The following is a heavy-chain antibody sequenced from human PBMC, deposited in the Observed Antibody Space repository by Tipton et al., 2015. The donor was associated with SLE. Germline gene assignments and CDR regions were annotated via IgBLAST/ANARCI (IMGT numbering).Heavy chain of an antibody. J-gene: IGHJ4*02. D-gene: IGHD1/OR15-1a*01. CDR2: ISGGGGST. CDR1: GFTFSNYS. Sequence: SLRLSCAASGFTFSNYSMSWVRPAPGKGLEWVSAISGGGGSTYYADFVKCRFSISIDKSKKTLFLQMNSLRVDDTATYYCAKFEKTTDFYLDSWGQGTLVPVSS. V-gene: IGHV3-23*01. CDR3: AKFEKTTDFYLDS.